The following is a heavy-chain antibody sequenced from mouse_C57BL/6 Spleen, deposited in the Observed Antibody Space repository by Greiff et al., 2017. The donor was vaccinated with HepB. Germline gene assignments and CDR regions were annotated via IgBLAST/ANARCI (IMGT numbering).Heavy chain of an antibody. J-gene: IGHJ3*01. CDR2: IDPSDSYT. CDR3: ARSGTRAWFAY. Sequence: VQLQQPGAELVMPGASVKLSCKASGYTFTSYWMHWVKQRPGQGLEWIGEIDPSDSYTNYNQKFKGKSTLTVDKSSSTAYMQLSRLTSEDSAVYYCARSGTRAWFAYWGQGTLVTVSA. V-gene: IGHV1-69*01. D-gene: IGHD4-1*01. CDR1: GYTFTSYW.